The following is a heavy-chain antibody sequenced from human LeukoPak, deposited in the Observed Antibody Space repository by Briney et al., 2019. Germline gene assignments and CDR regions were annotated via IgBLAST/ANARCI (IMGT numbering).Heavy chain of an antibody. V-gene: IGHV3-23*01. J-gene: IGHJ6*03. CDR3: AKPEDYYYYMDV. CDR2: IGGSGGST. CDR1: GFTFSSYS. Sequence: GGSLRLSCAASGFTFSSYSMNWVRQAPGKGLEWVSAIGGSGGSTYYADSVKGRSTISRDNSKNTLYLQMNSLRAEDTAVYYCAKPEDYYYYMDVWGKGTTVTISS.